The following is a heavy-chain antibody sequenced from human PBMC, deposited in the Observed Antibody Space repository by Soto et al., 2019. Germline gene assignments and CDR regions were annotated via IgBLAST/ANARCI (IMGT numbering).Heavy chain of an antibody. Sequence: SETLSLTCLVSGGSMSGYYWSWIRQAPGKGLEWIGYVYYTGSTNYNPSLQSRVTISVDTSNKQFSLSLRLVTAADTAVYFCARSIAAPSSHIDHWGQGIRVTVSS. CDR2: VYYTGST. V-gene: IGHV4-59*01. CDR1: GGSMSGYY. CDR3: ARSIAAPSSHIDH. J-gene: IGHJ4*02. D-gene: IGHD6-6*01.